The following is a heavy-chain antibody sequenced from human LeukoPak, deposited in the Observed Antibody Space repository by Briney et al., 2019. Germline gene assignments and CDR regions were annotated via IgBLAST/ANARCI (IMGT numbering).Heavy chain of an antibody. CDR1: GFSFSGYG. D-gene: IGHD2-2*01. Sequence: PGGSLRLSCAASGFSFSGYGMHWVRQAPGKGLEWVAFIRNDGSNKFYADSVKGRFTISRDNSKNTLYLQMNSLRTEDTAVYYCAKDQSSFCSRSSCYGLYYWGQGTLATVSS. CDR2: IRNDGSNK. V-gene: IGHV3-30*02. CDR3: AKDQSSFCSRSSCYGLYY. J-gene: IGHJ4*02.